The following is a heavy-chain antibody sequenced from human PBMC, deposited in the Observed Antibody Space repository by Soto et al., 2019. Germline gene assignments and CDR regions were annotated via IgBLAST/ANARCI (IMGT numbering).Heavy chain of an antibody. CDR1: GYTFSNCW. D-gene: IGHD1-26*01. CDR3: ARHLVGATRGNFDY. J-gene: IGHJ4*02. Sequence: PGESLKISCKGSGYTFSNCWIGWVRQMPGKGLEWMGIIYPGDSDTKYSPSFEGHVTISADKSITTAYLQWSSLKASDTAMYYCARHLVGATRGNFDYWGQGTLVTVSS. V-gene: IGHV5-51*01. CDR2: IYPGDSDT.